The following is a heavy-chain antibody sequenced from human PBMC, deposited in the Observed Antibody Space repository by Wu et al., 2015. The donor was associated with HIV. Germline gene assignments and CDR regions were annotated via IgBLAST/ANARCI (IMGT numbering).Heavy chain of an antibody. CDR2: INPNSGGT. D-gene: IGHD2-21*02. V-gene: IGHV1-2*02. Sequence: QVQLVQSGAEVKKPGASVKVSCKASGYTFTGYYMHWVRQAPGQGLEWMGWINPNSGGTNYAQKFQGRVTMTRDTSISTAYMELSRLRSDDTAVYYCARDFXGGDCYSSFDYWGQGTLVTVSS. CDR1: GYTFTGYY. J-gene: IGHJ4*02. CDR3: ARDFXGGDCYSSFDY.